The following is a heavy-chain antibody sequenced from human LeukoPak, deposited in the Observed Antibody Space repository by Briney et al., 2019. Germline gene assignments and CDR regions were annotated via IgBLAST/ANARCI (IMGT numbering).Heavy chain of an antibody. CDR2: INHSGST. V-gene: IGHV4-34*01. J-gene: IGHJ5*02. CDR1: GGSFSGYY. D-gene: IGHD1-26*01. Sequence: SETLSLTCAVYGGSFSGYYWSWIRQPPGKGLEWIGEINHSGSTNYNPSLKSRVTISVDTSKNQFSLKLSSVTAADTAVYYCARRRVGATSRGYNWFDPWGQGTLVTVSS. CDR3: ARRRVGATSRGYNWFDP.